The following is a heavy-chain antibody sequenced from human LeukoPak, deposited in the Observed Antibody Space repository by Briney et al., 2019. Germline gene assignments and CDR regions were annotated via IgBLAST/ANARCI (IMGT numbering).Heavy chain of an antibody. Sequence: SETLSLTCTVSGGSISSSSYYWGWIRQPPGKGLEWIGSIYYSGSTYYNPSLKSRVTISVDTSKNQFSLKLSSVTAADTAVYCCARQKTYYDFWSGQPDWFDPWGQGTLVTVSS. V-gene: IGHV4-39*01. D-gene: IGHD3-3*01. CDR2: IYYSGST. CDR3: ARQKTYYDFWSGQPDWFDP. J-gene: IGHJ5*02. CDR1: GGSISSSSYY.